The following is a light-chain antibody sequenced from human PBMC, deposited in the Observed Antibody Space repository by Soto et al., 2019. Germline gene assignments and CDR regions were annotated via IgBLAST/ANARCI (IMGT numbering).Light chain of an antibody. CDR3: QQYYDTPYT. CDR2: WAS. Sequence: DIVMTQSPDSLAMSLGERATINCKSSQSVLYSSNNKNYLAWYQQKPGQPPKLLIYWASTRESGVPDRFSGSGCGTDFTLTISSLQAEDVAVYYCQQYYDTPYTFGQGTKLEIK. V-gene: IGKV4-1*01. J-gene: IGKJ2*01. CDR1: QSVLYSSNNKNY.